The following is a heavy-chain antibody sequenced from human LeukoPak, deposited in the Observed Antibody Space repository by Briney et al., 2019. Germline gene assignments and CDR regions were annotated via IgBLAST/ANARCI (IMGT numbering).Heavy chain of an antibody. J-gene: IGHJ3*02. Sequence: PSETLSLTCSVSGGSMSRHYWSWIRQPPGKGLEWIGYIYYNGKTYYNPSLQSRVTISIDTSKNLFSLKLTSVTAAGTAVYSCARLLDNDSSGDPDTFDMWGQGTMVTVSS. CDR1: GGSMSRHY. CDR2: IYYNGKT. CDR3: ARLLDNDSSGDPDTFDM. V-gene: IGHV4-59*11. D-gene: IGHD3-22*01.